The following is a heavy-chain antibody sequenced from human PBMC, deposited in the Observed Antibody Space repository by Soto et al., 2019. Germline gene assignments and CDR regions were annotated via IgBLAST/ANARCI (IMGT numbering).Heavy chain of an antibody. CDR1: GGSISSGGYY. Sequence: QVQLQESGPGLVKPSQTLSLTCTVSGGSISSGGYYWSWIRQHPGKGLEWIGYIYYSGSTYYNPSLKSRVTLSVDTSKNQFSLKLSSVTAADTAVYYCARVRYYGGNSPVLGFDYWGQGTLVTVSS. J-gene: IGHJ4*02. V-gene: IGHV4-31*03. CDR2: IYYSGST. D-gene: IGHD4-17*01. CDR3: ARVRYYGGNSPVLGFDY.